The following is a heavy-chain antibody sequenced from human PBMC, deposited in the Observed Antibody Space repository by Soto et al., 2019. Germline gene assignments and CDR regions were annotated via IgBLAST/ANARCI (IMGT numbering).Heavy chain of an antibody. J-gene: IGHJ2*01. D-gene: IGHD4-17*01. V-gene: IGHV3-30*03. Sequence: QVQLVESGGGVVQPGRSLRLSCAASGFTFSSYGMHWVRQAPGKGLEWVAVISYDGSNKYYADSVKGRFTISRDNSKNTLYLQMNSLRAEDTAVYYCAIGVGDYVAYAYWYFDLWGRGTLVTVSS. CDR2: ISYDGSNK. CDR3: AIGVGDYVAYAYWYFDL. CDR1: GFTFSSYG.